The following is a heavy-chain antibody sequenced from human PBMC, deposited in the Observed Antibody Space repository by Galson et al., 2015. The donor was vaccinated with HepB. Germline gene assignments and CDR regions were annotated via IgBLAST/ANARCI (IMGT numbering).Heavy chain of an antibody. CDR3: ARREVPAAMGYYYYGMDV. D-gene: IGHD2-2*01. J-gene: IGHJ6*02. V-gene: IGHV1-69*13. CDR1: GGTFSSYA. CDR2: IIPIFGTA. Sequence: SVKVSCKASGGTFSSYAISWVRQAPGQGLEWMGGIIPIFGTANYAQKFQGRVTITADESTSTAYMELSSLRSEDTAVYYCARREVPAAMGYYYYGMDVWGQGTTVTVSS.